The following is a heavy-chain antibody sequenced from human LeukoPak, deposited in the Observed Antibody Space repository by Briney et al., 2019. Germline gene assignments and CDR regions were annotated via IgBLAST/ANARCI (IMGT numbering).Heavy chain of an antibody. CDR2: INPNSGGT. D-gene: IGHD1-1*01. CDR3: AREAPSLLERWVYFDY. Sequence: GASVKVSCKASGYTFTGYYMHWVRQAPGQGLEWMGWINPNSGGTNYAQKFQGRVTMTRDTSISTAYMELSRLRSDDTAVYYCAREAPSLLERWVYFDYWGQGTLVTVSS. CDR1: GYTFTGYY. V-gene: IGHV1-2*02. J-gene: IGHJ4*02.